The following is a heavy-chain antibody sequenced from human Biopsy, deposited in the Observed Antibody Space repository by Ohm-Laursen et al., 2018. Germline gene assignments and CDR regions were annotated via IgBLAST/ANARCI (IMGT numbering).Heavy chain of an antibody. CDR1: GDAFLGYY. J-gene: IGHJ4*02. D-gene: IGHD3-3*01. Sequence: VASVKVSCNASGDAFLGYYLHWVRQAPGHGLEWMGSIYPNSGDTDFAQKFQGRVSMTRDTSVSTAYLELSSLRSDDTAIYYCARDLLEWSLPSWGQGTLVTVSS. CDR2: IYPNSGDT. V-gene: IGHV1-2*02. CDR3: ARDLLEWSLPS.